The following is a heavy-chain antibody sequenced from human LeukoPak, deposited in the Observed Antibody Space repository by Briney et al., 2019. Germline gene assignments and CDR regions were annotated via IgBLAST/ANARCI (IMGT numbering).Heavy chain of an antibody. J-gene: IGHJ4*02. V-gene: IGHV3-21*01. Sequence: GGSLRLSCAASGFTFSSYSMNWVRQAPGKGLKWVSSISSSSSYIYYADSVKGRFTISRDNAKNSLYLQMNSLRAEDTAVYYCARVPYYDFWSGYCFDYGGQGTLVTVSS. CDR2: ISSSSSYI. D-gene: IGHD3-3*01. CDR1: GFTFSSYS. CDR3: ARVPYYDFWSGYCFDY.